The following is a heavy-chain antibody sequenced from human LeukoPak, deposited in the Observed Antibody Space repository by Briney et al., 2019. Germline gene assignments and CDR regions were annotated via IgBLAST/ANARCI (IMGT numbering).Heavy chain of an antibody. V-gene: IGHV3-23*01. Sequence: GGSLRLSCAASEFTFSSYAMNWVRQAPGKGLEWVSAISGSGGSTYYADSVKGRFTISRDNSKNTLYLQMNSLRAEDTAVYYCAKDLEDGDHKVIRRRIGNWFDPWGQGTLVTVSS. CDR3: AKDLEDGDHKVIRRRIGNWFDP. J-gene: IGHJ5*02. D-gene: IGHD4-17*01. CDR2: ISGSGGST. CDR1: EFTFSSYA.